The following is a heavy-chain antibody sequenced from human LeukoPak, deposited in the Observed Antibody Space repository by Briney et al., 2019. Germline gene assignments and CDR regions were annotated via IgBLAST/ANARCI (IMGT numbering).Heavy chain of an antibody. V-gene: IGHV3-30*18. CDR3: AKDGYYGDYSHQH. Sequence: PGGSLRLSCAASGFTFSSYGMHWVRQAPGKGLEWVAVISYDGSNKYYADSLKGRFTISRDNSKNTLYLQMNSLRAEDTAVYYCAKDGYYGDYSHQHWGQGTLVTVSS. D-gene: IGHD4-17*01. J-gene: IGHJ1*01. CDR1: GFTFSSYG. CDR2: ISYDGSNK.